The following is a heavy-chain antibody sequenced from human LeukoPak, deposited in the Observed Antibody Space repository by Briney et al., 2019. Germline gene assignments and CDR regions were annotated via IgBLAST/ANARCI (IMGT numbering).Heavy chain of an antibody. J-gene: IGHJ4*02. Sequence: SETLSLTCTVSGGSISSSSYYWGWIRQPPGKGLEWIGSIYYSGSTYYNPSLKSRVTISVDTSKNQFPLKLSSVTAADTAVYYCARHKDPTDLDYWGQGTLVTVSS. CDR1: GGSISSSSYY. CDR3: ARHKDPTDLDY. CDR2: IYYSGST. V-gene: IGHV4-39*01.